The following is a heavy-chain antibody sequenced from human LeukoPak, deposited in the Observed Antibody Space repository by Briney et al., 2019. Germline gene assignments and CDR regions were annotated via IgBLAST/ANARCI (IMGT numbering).Heavy chain of an antibody. J-gene: IGHJ4*02. D-gene: IGHD3-9*01. CDR3: ARGLRYFDLAFDY. Sequence: SETLSLTCTVSGGSISSYYWSWIRQPPGKGLEWIGYIYYSGSTNYNPSLKSRVTISVDTSKNQFSLELSSVTAADTAVYYCARGLRYFDLAFDYWGQGTLVTVSS. CDR2: IYYSGST. V-gene: IGHV4-59*01. CDR1: GGSISSYY.